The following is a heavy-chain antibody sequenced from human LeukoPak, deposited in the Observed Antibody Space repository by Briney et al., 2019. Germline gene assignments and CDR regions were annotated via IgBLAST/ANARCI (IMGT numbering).Heavy chain of an antibody. D-gene: IGHD6-6*01. CDR2: IYYSGST. CDR1: GGSISSYY. Sequence: SETLSLTCTVSGGSISSYYWNWIRQPPGKGLEWIGYIYYSGSTNFNPSLKSRVTISVDTSKNQFSLKLSSVTAADTAVYYCARDWVSSSIGYGMDVWGKGTTVTVSS. CDR3: ARDWVSSSIGYGMDV. V-gene: IGHV4-59*01. J-gene: IGHJ6*04.